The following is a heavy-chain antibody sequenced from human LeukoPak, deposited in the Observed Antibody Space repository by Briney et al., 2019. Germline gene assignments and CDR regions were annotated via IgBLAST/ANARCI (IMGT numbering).Heavy chain of an antibody. CDR2: IKDDGSET. Sequence: TGGSLRLSCAASGFTFSNYWMNWVRQAPGKGLEWVASIKDDGSETYHVDSVKGRFTIARDNTKNSLRLQMNSLKASDTAMYYCARRLMYYYDTSGYDVAFDIWGQGTMVTVSS. D-gene: IGHD3-22*01. V-gene: IGHV3-7*03. CDR1: GFTFSNYW. J-gene: IGHJ3*02. CDR3: ARRLMYYYDTSGYDVAFDI.